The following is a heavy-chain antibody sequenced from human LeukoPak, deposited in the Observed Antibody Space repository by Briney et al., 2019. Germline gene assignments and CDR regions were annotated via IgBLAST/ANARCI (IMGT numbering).Heavy chain of an antibody. Sequence: GGSLRLSCAASGFTFSSYAMSWVRQAPGKGLEWVSAISGSGGSTYYADSVKGRFTISRDNSRNTLYLQMNSLRGEDTAVYYCARDLSRTIDYWGQGTLVTVSS. CDR3: ARDLSRTIDY. J-gene: IGHJ4*02. V-gene: IGHV3-23*01. CDR2: ISGSGGST. CDR1: GFTFSSYA.